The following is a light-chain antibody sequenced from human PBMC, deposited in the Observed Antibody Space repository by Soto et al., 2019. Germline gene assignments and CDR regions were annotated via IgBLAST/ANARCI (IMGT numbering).Light chain of an antibody. CDR1: QIIANN. CDR2: GAS. J-gene: IGKJ1*01. CDR3: QHYNNWPPWT. V-gene: IGKV3-15*01. Sequence: EIVMLQSPATLSLSPLERSTLSFMSSQIIANNLAWYQQKPGQAPRLLIYGASTRAPGIPARFSGSGSGTEFTLTISSLQSEDFAIYYCQHYNNWPPWTFGQGTKVDIK.